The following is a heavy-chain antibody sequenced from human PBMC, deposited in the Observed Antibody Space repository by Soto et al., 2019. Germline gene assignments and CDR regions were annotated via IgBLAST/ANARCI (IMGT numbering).Heavy chain of an antibody. J-gene: IGHJ6*02. CDR3: AKVRASYLSASYFYYGLDV. CDR2: ISGSGSSV. Sequence: PGGSLRLSCAASGFTFSSYWMHWVRQSPGRGLEWVSSISGSGSSVYLADSVRGRFTMSRDLSRNTVSLQMNSLRAEDTAVYYCAKVRASYLSASYFYYGLDVWGQGTTVTVSS. V-gene: IGHV3-23*01. CDR1: GFTFSSYW. D-gene: IGHD2-21*01.